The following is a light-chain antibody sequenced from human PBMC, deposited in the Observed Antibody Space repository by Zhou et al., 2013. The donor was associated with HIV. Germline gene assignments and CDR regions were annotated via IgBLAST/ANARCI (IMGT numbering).Light chain of an antibody. J-gene: IGLJ2*01. V-gene: IGLV2-14*03. CDR3: SSYTSSSTYVV. CDR1: SSDVGGYNS. CDR2: DVS. Sequence: SSDVGGYNSVSWYQQHPGKAPKLMIYDVSNRPSGVSNRFSGSKSGNTASLTISGLQADDEADYYCSSYTSSSTYVVFGGGTKLTVL.